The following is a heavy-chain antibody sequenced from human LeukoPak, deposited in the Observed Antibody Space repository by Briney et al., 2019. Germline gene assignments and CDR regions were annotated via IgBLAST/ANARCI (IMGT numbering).Heavy chain of an antibody. D-gene: IGHD6-19*01. CDR2: MNPNSGNT. Sequence: ASVKVSCKASGYTFTSYDINWVRQATGQGLEWMGWMNPNSGNTGYAQKFQGRVTMTRNNSISKAHMELSSLRSEDTAVYYCASARPGIAVAGRGYYFDYWGQGTLVTVSS. CDR1: GYTFTSYD. V-gene: IGHV1-8*01. J-gene: IGHJ4*02. CDR3: ASARPGIAVAGRGYYFDY.